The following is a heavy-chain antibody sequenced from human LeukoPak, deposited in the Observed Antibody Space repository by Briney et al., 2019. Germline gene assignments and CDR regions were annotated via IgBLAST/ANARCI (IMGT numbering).Heavy chain of an antibody. V-gene: IGHV4-38-2*02. J-gene: IGHJ6*03. D-gene: IGHD6-6*01. CDR3: ARGFDSSIAARRRTYYYYMDV. CDR2: FYHGGST. Sequence: PSETLSLTCTVSGYSISTGYYWDWIRQPPGKGLEWIGTFYHGGSTYYNPSLKSRVTISVDTSKNQFSLKLSSVTAADTAVYYCARGFDSSIAARRRTYYYYMDVWGKGTTVTVSS. CDR1: GYSISTGYY.